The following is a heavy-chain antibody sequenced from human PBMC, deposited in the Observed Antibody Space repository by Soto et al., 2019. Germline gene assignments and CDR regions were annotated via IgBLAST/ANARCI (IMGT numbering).Heavy chain of an antibody. CDR1: GYTFTGYY. CDR3: ARVRVTAMAPLDY. V-gene: IGHV1-2*02. Sequence: QVQLVQSGAEVKKPGASVKVSCQASGYTFTGYYMNWVRQAPGQGLEWMGWINPNSGGTNYAQKLQGRVTMTRDTSISTAYMELSRLRSDDTAVYYCARVRVTAMAPLDYWGQGTLVTVSS. J-gene: IGHJ4*02. D-gene: IGHD5-18*01. CDR2: INPNSGGT.